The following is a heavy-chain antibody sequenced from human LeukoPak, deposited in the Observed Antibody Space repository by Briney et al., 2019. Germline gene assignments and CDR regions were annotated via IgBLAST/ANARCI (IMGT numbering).Heavy chain of an antibody. D-gene: IGHD6-19*01. CDR1: GFTYRSYS. J-gene: IGHJ4*02. CDR3: AREYSSGWYGFYFDY. V-gene: IGHV3-21*04. Sequence: GGSLRLSCEASGFTYRSYSMNWVRQAPGKGLEWVSSISGSSSYIYYADSVKGRFTISRDNSKNTLYLQMNSLRAEDTAVYYCAREYSSGWYGFYFDYWGQGTLVTVSS. CDR2: ISGSSSYI.